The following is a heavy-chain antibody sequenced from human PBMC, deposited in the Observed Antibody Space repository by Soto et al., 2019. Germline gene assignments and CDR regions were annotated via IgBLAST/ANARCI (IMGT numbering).Heavy chain of an antibody. Sequence: SVKVSCKASGDTFGRFTINWLWQAPGQGLEWMGGIKPISDITNYAQRLQGRVTFTADASTSTVYLELSSLRSEDTAMYYCARDPSTINKLIGVWFDPWGQGTLVTVS. J-gene: IGHJ5*02. CDR2: IKPISDIT. D-gene: IGHD4-4*01. CDR1: GDTFGRFT. V-gene: IGHV1-69*13. CDR3: ARDPSTINKLIGVWFDP.